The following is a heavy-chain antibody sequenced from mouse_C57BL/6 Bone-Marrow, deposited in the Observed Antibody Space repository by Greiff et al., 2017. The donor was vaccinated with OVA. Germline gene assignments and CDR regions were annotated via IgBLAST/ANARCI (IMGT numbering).Heavy chain of an antibody. CDR1: GYAFSSYW. J-gene: IGHJ2*01. Sequence: QVQLKQSGAELVKPGASVKISCKASGYAFSSYWMNWVKQRPGKGLEWIGQIYPGDGDTNYNGKFKGKATLTADKSSSTAYMQLSSLTSEDSAVYFCASDGSSLYFDYWGQGTTLTVSS. D-gene: IGHD1-1*01. V-gene: IGHV1-80*01. CDR2: IYPGDGDT. CDR3: ASDGSSLYFDY.